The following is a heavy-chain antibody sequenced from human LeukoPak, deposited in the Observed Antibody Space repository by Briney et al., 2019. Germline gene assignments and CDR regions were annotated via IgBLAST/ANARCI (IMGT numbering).Heavy chain of an antibody. V-gene: IGHV4-39*01. CDR1: GGSISSSSYY. Sequence: SETLSLTCTVSGGSISSSSYYWGWIRQPPGKGLEWIGSIYYSGSTYYNPSLKSRVTISVDTSKNQFSLKLSSVTAADTAVYYCARALASSLGPFDYWGQGTLVTVSS. CDR2: IYYSGST. D-gene: IGHD6-6*01. J-gene: IGHJ4*02. CDR3: ARALASSLGPFDY.